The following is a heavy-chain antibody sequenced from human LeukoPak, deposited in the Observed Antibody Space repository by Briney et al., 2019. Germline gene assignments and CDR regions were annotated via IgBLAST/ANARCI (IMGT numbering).Heavy chain of an antibody. V-gene: IGHV3-74*01. J-gene: IGHJ3*02. CDR2: INTDGSST. D-gene: IGHD3-10*01. CDR1: GFTFSSYW. Sequence: GGSLRLSCAASGFTFSSYWMHWVRQAPGKGLVWVSRINTDGSSTSYADSVKGRFTISRDNSKNTLYLQMNSLRAEDTAVYYCAKDYYGHVLYGSGSYTSLDAFDIWGQGTMVTVYS. CDR3: AKDYYGHVLYGSGSYTSLDAFDI.